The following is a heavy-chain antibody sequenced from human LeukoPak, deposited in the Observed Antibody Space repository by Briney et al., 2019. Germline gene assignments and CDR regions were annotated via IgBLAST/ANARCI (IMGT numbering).Heavy chain of an antibody. V-gene: IGHV1-18*01. D-gene: IGHD2-2*01. CDR3: ASGGYCSSTSCYVQFDY. J-gene: IGHJ4*02. CDR2: ISAYNGNT. Sequence: ASVKVSCKASGYTFTSYGISWVRQAPGQGLEWMGWISAYNGNTNYAQKLQGRVTMTTDTSTSTAYMELRSLRSDDTAVYYCASGGYCSSTSCYVQFDYWGQGTLVTVSS. CDR1: GYTFTSYG.